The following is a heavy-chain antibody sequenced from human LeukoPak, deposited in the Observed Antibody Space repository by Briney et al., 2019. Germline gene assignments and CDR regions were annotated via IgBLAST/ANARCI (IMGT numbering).Heavy chain of an antibody. V-gene: IGHV1-2*02. Sequence: GASVKVLCKASGYTFTRYYMHWVRQAPGQGLEWMGWINPNSGGTNYAQKFQGRVTMTRDTSISTAYMELSRLRSDDTAVYYCARGGRGWYGNWFDPWGQGTLVTVSS. CDR1: GYTFTRYY. CDR2: INPNSGGT. J-gene: IGHJ5*02. CDR3: ARGGRGWYGNWFDP. D-gene: IGHD6-19*01.